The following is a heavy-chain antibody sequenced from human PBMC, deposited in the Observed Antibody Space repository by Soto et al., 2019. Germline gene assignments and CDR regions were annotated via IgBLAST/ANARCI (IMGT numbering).Heavy chain of an antibody. CDR3: ARDGAVAGNTNFDY. CDR2: INAGNGKT. Sequence: ASVKVSFKASGYTFTNYAIHWVRQGPGQRLEWMGWINAGNGKTKYSQKFQGRVTITRDTSASTAYMELSSLRPEDTAVYYCARDGAVAGNTNFDYWGQGTLVTVSS. J-gene: IGHJ4*02. D-gene: IGHD6-19*01. V-gene: IGHV1-3*01. CDR1: GYTFTNYA.